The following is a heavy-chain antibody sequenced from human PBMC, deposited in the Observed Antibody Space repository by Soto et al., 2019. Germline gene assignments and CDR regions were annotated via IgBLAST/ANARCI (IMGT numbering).Heavy chain of an antibody. V-gene: IGHV1-69*12. D-gene: IGHD4-17*01. CDR3: ARPYGDYDGYYYYGMDV. CDR2: IIPIFGTA. CDR1: GGTFSSYA. J-gene: IGHJ6*02. Sequence: QVQLVQSGAEVKKPGSSVKVSCKASGGTFSSYAISWVRQAPGQGLEWMGGIIPIFGTANYAQKFQGRVTITADESTSTAYMELSSLRSEDTDVYYCARPYGDYDGYYYYGMDVWGQGTTVTVSS.